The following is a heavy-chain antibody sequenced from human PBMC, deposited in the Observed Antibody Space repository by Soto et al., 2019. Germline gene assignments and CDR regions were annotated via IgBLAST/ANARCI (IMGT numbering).Heavy chain of an antibody. CDR3: AHRGSHCSGTNCDHYLHP. V-gene: IGHV2-5*02. CDR1: WFSLSTSGVG. CDR2: IFWDDDK. J-gene: IGHJ5*02. Sequence: QITLMESGPTLVKPTQLLTLTCTFFWFSLSTSGVGVGWIRQPPGKALECLAVIFWDDDKRYSPPLQRRLTITKDTSRNQVVLTMAKLDPVDTATYYCAHRGSHCSGTNCDHYLHPWGQGTLVTVSS. D-gene: IGHD2-2*01.